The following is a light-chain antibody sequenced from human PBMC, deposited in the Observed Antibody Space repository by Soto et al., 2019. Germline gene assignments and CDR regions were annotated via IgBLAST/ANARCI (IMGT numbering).Light chain of an antibody. J-gene: IGLJ1*01. Sequence: QSVLTQPPSASGTPGQRVTISWSGSSSNIGSKTVNWYQQLPGTAPKLLIYSNYQRPSGVPDRFSGSKSGTSASLAISGLQSEDEADYYCSAWDASLNGYVFGTGTKLTV. CDR2: SNY. CDR3: SAWDASLNGYV. CDR1: SSNIGSKT. V-gene: IGLV1-44*01.